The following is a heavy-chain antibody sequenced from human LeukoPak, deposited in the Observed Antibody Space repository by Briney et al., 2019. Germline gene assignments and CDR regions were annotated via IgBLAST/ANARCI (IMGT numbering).Heavy chain of an antibody. J-gene: IGHJ4*02. CDR2: ISAYNGNT. D-gene: IGHD3-10*01. CDR3: AREYPLTMVRGVIIISLDY. Sequence: ASVKVSCKASGYTFTSYGISWVRQAPGQGLEWMGWISAYNGNTNYAQKLQGRVTMTTDTSTSTAYMELRSLRSDDTAVYYCAREYPLTMVRGVIIISLDYWGQGTLVTVSS. CDR1: GYTFTSYG. V-gene: IGHV1-18*01.